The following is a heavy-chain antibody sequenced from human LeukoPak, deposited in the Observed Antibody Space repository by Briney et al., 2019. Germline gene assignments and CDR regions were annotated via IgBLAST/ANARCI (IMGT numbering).Heavy chain of an antibody. CDR2: INSDGSST. Sequence: GGSLRLSCAASGFTFSSYWMHWVRQAPGKGLVWVSRINSDGSSTSYADSVKGRFTISRDNAKNTLYLQMNSLRAEDTAVYYCAADRGEGWDYFDYWGQGTLVTVSS. J-gene: IGHJ4*02. V-gene: IGHV3-74*01. CDR3: AADRGEGWDYFDY. D-gene: IGHD3-16*01. CDR1: GFTFSSYW.